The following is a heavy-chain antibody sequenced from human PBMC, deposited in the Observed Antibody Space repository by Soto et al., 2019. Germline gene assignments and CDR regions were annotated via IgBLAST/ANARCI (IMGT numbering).Heavy chain of an antibody. CDR1: GYTFTSYG. CDR3: AREAEGVVAATPGFAGY. J-gene: IGHJ4*02. Sequence: QVQLVQSGAEVKKPGASVKVSCKASGYTFTSYGISWVRQAPGQGLEWMGWISAYNGNTNYAQKLQGRVTMTTDRSTSTADMELRSLRSDDTAVYYCAREAEGVVAATPGFAGYWGQGTLGTVSS. V-gene: IGHV1-18*01. D-gene: IGHD2-15*01. CDR2: ISAYNGNT.